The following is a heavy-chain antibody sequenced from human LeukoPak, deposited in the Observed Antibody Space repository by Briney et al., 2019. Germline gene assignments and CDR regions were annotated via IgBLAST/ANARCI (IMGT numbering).Heavy chain of an antibody. D-gene: IGHD3-10*01. CDR3: AARFGYGSGSYYNAFPPNY. V-gene: IGHV3-21*04. Sequence: GGSLRLSCAASGFTFSSYSMNWVRQAPGKGLEWVSFISSSSSYMYYADSVKGRFTISRDNSKNTLYLQMNSLRAEDTAVYYCAARFGYGSGSYYNAFPPNYWGQGTLVTVSS. CDR2: ISSSSSYM. J-gene: IGHJ4*02. CDR1: GFTFSSYS.